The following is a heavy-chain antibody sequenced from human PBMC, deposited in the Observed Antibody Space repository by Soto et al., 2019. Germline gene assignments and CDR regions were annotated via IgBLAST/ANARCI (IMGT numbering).Heavy chain of an antibody. V-gene: IGHV4-34*01. CDR1: GGSFSGYH. Sequence: PSETLSLTCAVYGGSFSGYHWSWIRQPPGKGLEWIGEINHSGSTNYNPSLKSRVTISVDTSKNQFSLKLSSVVAADTAVYYCARGYRRYRTVGSYPTGPYFDYWGQGTLVTVSS. CDR3: ARGYRRYRTVGSYPTGPYFDY. CDR2: INHSGST. J-gene: IGHJ4*02. D-gene: IGHD1-26*01.